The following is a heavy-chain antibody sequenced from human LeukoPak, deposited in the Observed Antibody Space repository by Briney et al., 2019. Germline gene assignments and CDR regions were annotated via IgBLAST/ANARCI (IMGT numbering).Heavy chain of an antibody. CDR2: IWYDGSNK. CDR1: GFTFSSYG. D-gene: IGHD3-3*02. Sequence: GGSLRLSCAASGFTFSSYGMHWVRQAPGEGLEGVAVIWYDGSNKYYADSVKGRFTISRDNAKNTLYLQMNSLRAEDTAVYYCARDHRIFGQNWFDPWGQGTLVTVSS. CDR3: ARDHRIFGQNWFDP. J-gene: IGHJ5*02. V-gene: IGHV3-33*01.